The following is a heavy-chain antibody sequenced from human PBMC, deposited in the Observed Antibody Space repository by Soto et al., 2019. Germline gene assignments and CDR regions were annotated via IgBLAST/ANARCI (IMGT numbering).Heavy chain of an antibody. J-gene: IGHJ4*02. D-gene: IGHD1-26*01. CDR1: GGTFSTQA. CDR2: IIPIFGTG. CDR3: ARSRVGNYYFDY. Sequence: QVQLVQSGAEVKKTGSPVKVSSKVSGGTFSTQAISWVRLAPGQGLKWMGGIIPIFGTGTYAQKFQGRVTITADESTSTANMELSSLRSEDTAVYYCARSRVGNYYFDYWGQGTLVTVSS. V-gene: IGHV1-69*01.